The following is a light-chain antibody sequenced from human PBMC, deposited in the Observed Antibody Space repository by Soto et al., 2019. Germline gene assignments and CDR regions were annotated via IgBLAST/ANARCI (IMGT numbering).Light chain of an antibody. V-gene: IGLV2-14*01. CDR2: DDS. CDR1: SSDVGGYNY. J-gene: IGLJ2*01. CDR3: SSYTSTSAVV. Sequence: QSALTQPASVSGSPGQSITISCTGTSSDVGGYNYVSWYQQHPGKAPKLMIYDDSNRPSGVSNRFSGSKSDNTASLAISGLQAEDEADYYCSSYTSTSAVVFGGGTKLTVL.